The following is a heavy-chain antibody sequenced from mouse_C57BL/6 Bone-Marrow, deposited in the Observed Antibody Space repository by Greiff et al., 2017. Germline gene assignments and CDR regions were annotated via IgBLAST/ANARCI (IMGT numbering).Heavy chain of an antibody. CDR1: GYTFTDYY. Sequence: EVQLQQSGPELVKPGASVKISCKASGYTFTDYYMNWVKQSHGKSLEWIGDINPNNGGTSYNQKFKGKATLTVDKSSSTAYMELRSLTSEDSAVYYCARSLITTVVGDDWGQGTTLTVSS. CDR2: INPNNGGT. D-gene: IGHD1-1*01. V-gene: IGHV1-26*01. J-gene: IGHJ2*01. CDR3: ARSLITTVVGDD.